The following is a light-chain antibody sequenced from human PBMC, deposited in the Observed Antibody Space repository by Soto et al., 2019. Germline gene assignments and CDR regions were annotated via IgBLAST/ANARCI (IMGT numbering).Light chain of an antibody. Sequence: EIVLTPSPGTLSFSPVERATLSCRASQSVSSSYLAWYQQKPGQAPRLLIYGASSRASGIPDRFSGSGSGTDFTLTISRLEPEDFAVYYCQQYGSSGTFGQGTKVDIK. V-gene: IGKV3-20*01. CDR1: QSVSSSY. CDR2: GAS. J-gene: IGKJ1*01. CDR3: QQYGSSGT.